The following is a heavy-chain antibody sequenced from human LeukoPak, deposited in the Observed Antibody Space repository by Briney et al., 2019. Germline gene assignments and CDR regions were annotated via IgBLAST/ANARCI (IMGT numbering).Heavy chain of an antibody. CDR1: GFTFSSYE. CDR2: INHSGST. J-gene: IGHJ4*02. V-gene: IGHV4-34*01. Sequence: GSLRLSCAASGFTFSSYEMNWVRQPPGKGLEWIGEINHSGSTNYNPSLKSRVTISVDTSKNQFSLKLSSVTAADTAVYYCARESAGYSSSGFDYWGQGTLVTVSS. D-gene: IGHD6-13*01. CDR3: ARESAGYSSSGFDY.